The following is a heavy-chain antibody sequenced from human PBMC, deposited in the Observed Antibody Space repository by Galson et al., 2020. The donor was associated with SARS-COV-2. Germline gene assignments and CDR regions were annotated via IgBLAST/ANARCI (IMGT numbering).Heavy chain of an antibody. J-gene: IGHJ3*02. D-gene: IGHD6-19*01. CDR3: ARGRVAVDDAFDI. V-gene: IGHV4-59*01. CDR2: IYYSGST. Sequence: SETLSLTCTVSGGSISSYYWTWIRQPPGTGLEWIGYIYYSGSTNYNPSLKSRVTISVDTSKNQFSLKLSSVTAADTAVYYCARGRVAVDDAFDIWGQGTMVIVSS. CDR1: GGSISSYY.